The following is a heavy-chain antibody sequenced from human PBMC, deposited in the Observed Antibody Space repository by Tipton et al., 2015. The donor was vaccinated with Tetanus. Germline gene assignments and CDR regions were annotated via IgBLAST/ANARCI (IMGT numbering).Heavy chain of an antibody. Sequence: TLSLTCTVSGGSISNYYWSWIRQPPGKGLEWIGYIYYSGSTNYNPSLKSRVTISVDTSKNQFSLNLSSVTAADTAVYYCASHYGSGSDDAFDIWGQGTMVTVSS. J-gene: IGHJ3*02. CDR1: GGSISNYY. CDR3: ASHYGSGSDDAFDI. V-gene: IGHV4-59*01. CDR2: IYYSGST. D-gene: IGHD3-10*01.